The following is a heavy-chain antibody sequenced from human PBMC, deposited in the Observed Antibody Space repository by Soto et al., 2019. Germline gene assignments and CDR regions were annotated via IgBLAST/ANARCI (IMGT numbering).Heavy chain of an antibody. J-gene: IGHJ6*02. CDR2: IKQDGSEK. CDR3: ARVGLGKYYYYYYGMDV. D-gene: IGHD7-27*01. Sequence: PGGSLRLSCAASGFTFSSYWMSWVRQAPGKGLEWVANIKQDGSEKYYVDSVKGRFTISRDNAKNSLYLQMNSLRAEDTAVYYCARVGLGKYYYYYYGMDVWGQGTTVTVSS. V-gene: IGHV3-7*01. CDR1: GFTFSSYW.